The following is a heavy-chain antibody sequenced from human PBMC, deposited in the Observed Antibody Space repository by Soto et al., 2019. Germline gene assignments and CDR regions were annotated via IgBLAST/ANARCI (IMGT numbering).Heavy chain of an antibody. Sequence: QVQLVQSGGEVKRPGASVKVSCKTSGYTFSNYGITWVRQAPGQPLEWLGGISLYSDGTNYAQKFQGRVSKTTDTFTTTAYMELRNLRSDDTAFCYCSRVRAGAEDGVGPWGQGKMVTASS. CDR2: ISLYSDGT. D-gene: IGHD3-10*01. CDR3: SRVRAGAEDGVGP. V-gene: IGHV1-18*01. CDR1: GYTFSNYG. J-gene: IGHJ5*02.